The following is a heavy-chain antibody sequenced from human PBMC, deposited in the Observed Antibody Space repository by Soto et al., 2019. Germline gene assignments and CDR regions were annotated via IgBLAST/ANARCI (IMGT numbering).Heavy chain of an antibody. CDR3: ARSWRFGLSMVRGVIKYGMDV. V-gene: IGHV1-69*02. CDR2: IIPILGIA. D-gene: IGHD3-10*01. CDR1: GGTFSSYT. J-gene: IGHJ6*02. Sequence: QVQLVQSGAEVKKPGSSVKVSCKASGGTFSSYTISWVRQAPGQGLEWMGRIIPILGIANYAQKFQGRVTITADKSTSTAYMELSSLRSEDTGVYYCARSWRFGLSMVRGVIKYGMDVWGQGTTVTVSS.